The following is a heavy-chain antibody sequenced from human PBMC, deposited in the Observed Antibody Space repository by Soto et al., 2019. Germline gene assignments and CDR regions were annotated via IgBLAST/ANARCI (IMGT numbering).Heavy chain of an antibody. V-gene: IGHV3-30*18. CDR1: GFTFSSYG. Sequence: PGGSLRLSCAASGFTFSSYGMHWVRQAPGKGLEWVAVISYDGSNKYYAESVKGRFTISRDNSKNTLYLQMNSLRAEDTAVYYCAKDLTNSGSQRPPNYYFDYWGQGTLVTVSS. CDR2: ISYDGSNK. CDR3: AKDLTNSGSQRPPNYYFDY. J-gene: IGHJ4*02. D-gene: IGHD1-26*01.